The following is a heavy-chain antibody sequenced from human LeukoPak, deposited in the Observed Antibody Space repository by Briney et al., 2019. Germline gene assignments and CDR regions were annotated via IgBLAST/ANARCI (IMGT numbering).Heavy chain of an antibody. CDR3: ATSHTVTTGRSWSN. CDR2: TYHSGST. CDR1: GYSISNGYY. Sequence: SETLSLTCAASGYSISNGYYWGCIRQPPGKGLEWIGTTYHSGSTNYNPSLKSRITISVDTSKNQFSLQLSSVTAADTAVYYCATSHTVTTGRSWSNWGQGTLVTVSS. V-gene: IGHV4-38-2*01. J-gene: IGHJ4*02. D-gene: IGHD4-17*01.